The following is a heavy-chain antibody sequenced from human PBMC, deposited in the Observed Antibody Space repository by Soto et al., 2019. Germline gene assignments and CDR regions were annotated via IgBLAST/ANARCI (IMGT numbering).Heavy chain of an antibody. CDR3: ARIYRDSHCVEPQPTPDAFDI. CDR2: IDWDDDK. Sequence: SGPTLVNPTQTLTLSCTFYGFSLSTSGMCVSWIRQPPGKALEWLALIDWDDDKYYSTSLKTRLTISKDTSKNQVVLTMTNMDPVDTATYYCARIYRDSHCVEPQPTPDAFDIWGQGTMVTVSS. D-gene: IGHD1-1*01. J-gene: IGHJ3*02. CDR1: GFSLSTSGMC. V-gene: IGHV2-70*01.